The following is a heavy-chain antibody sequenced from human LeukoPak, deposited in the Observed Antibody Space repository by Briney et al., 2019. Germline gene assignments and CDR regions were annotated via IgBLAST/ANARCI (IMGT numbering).Heavy chain of an antibody. CDR3: ARAPPPHYYGSGYYFDY. J-gene: IGHJ4*02. Sequence: PSETLSLTCTVSGGSISSYYWSWIRQPPGKGLGWIGYTNYSGSTNYNPSLKSRVTISVDTSKNQSSLKLSSVTAADTAVYYCARAPPPHYYGSGYYFDYWGQGTLVTVSS. CDR2: TNYSGST. D-gene: IGHD3-10*01. V-gene: IGHV4-59*13. CDR1: GGSISSYY.